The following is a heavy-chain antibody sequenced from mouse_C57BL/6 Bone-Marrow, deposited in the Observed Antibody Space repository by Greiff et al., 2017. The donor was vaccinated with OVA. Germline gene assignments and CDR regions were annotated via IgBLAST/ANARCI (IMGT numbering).Heavy chain of an antibody. J-gene: IGHJ4*01. V-gene: IGHV1-42*01. Sequence: EVQLQESGPELVKPGASVKISCKASGYSFTGYYMNWVQQSPEKSLEWIGEINTSTGGTNYNQKLKAKATLTVDKTASTAYMQLKSLTSDDSAVYCCARWGLAGAMDYWGQGTSVTVSS. CDR3: ARWGLAGAMDY. D-gene: IGHD3-3*01. CDR2: INTSTGGT. CDR1: GYSFTGYY.